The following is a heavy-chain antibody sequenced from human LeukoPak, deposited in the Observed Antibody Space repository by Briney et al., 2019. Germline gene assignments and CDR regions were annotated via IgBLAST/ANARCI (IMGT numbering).Heavy chain of an antibody. CDR2: IGGSGAGT. V-gene: IGHV3-23*01. D-gene: IGHD3-22*01. J-gene: IGHJ4*02. CDR3: ATTLHSGYYDLY. Sequence: QPGRSLRLSCAASGFTFSSSAMSWVRQAPGKGLEWVSGIGGSGAGTYYAVSVKGRFTIPRDNSKNTLYLQMNSLRAEDTAVYYCATTLHSGYYDLYWGQGTLVTVSS. CDR1: GFTFSSSA.